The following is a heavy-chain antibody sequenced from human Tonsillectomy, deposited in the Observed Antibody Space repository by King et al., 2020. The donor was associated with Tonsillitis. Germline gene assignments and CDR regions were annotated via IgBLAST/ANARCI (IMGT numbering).Heavy chain of an antibody. CDR2: INHSGST. D-gene: IGHD5-18*01. Sequence: VQLQQWGAGLLKPSETLSLTCAVYGGSFSSYYWSWIRQSPGKGLEWIGEINHSGSTNYNPSHKSTVTISVDTSKNHFSLKQSSVTAAATAAYYCARGGYTYGYRNDAFDIWGQGTMVTVPS. CDR3: ARGGYTYGYRNDAFDI. CDR1: GGSFSSYY. V-gene: IGHV4-34*01. J-gene: IGHJ3*02.